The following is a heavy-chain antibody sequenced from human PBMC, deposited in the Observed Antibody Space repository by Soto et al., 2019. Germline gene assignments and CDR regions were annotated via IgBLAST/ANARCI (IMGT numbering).Heavy chain of an antibody. D-gene: IGHD2-15*01. J-gene: IGHJ3*01. Sequence: QVQLVQSGAEVKKPGASVKVSCKASGYTFTNYYMPWVRQAPGQGLEWMGLINPSGGSTRYAQKFQGRVTLTRDTSTSTVYMELSSLRSDDTAVYYCARRWSDAFDVWGQGTTVTVSS. V-gene: IGHV1-46*01. CDR3: ARRWSDAFDV. CDR2: INPSGGST. CDR1: GYTFTNYY.